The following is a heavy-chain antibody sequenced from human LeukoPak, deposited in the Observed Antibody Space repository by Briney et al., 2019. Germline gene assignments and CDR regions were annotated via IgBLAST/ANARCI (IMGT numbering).Heavy chain of an antibody. J-gene: IGHJ3*02. Sequence: GGSLRLSCAASGFTFSNAWMSWVRQVPGKGLEWVGRIKSKTDGGTTDYAAPVKGRFTISRDDSKNTLYLQMNSLKTEDTAVYYCTAYDILTGFDAFDIWGQGTMVTVSS. CDR2: IKSKTDGGTT. CDR1: GFTFSNAW. CDR3: TAYDILTGFDAFDI. V-gene: IGHV3-15*01. D-gene: IGHD3-9*01.